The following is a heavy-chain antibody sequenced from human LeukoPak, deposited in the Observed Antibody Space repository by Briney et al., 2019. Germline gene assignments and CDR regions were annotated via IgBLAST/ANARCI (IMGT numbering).Heavy chain of an antibody. D-gene: IGHD2-2*01. CDR1: GGSISSGDYY. CDR2: IYYTGST. CDR3: ARDHCSNNRCYHWFDP. Sequence: SETLSLTCTVSGGSISSGDYYWSWIRQPPGKGLAWIGYIYYTGSTYCNPSLKSRVTISVDTSKNQFSLKLSSVTAADTAVYYCARDHCSNNRCYHWFDPWGQGTLVTVSS. J-gene: IGHJ5*02. V-gene: IGHV4-30-4*08.